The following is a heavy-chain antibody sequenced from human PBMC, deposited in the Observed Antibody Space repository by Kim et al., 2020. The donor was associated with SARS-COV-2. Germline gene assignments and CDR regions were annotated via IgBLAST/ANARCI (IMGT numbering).Heavy chain of an antibody. V-gene: IGHV4-39*01. D-gene: IGHD3-22*01. J-gene: IGHJ4*01. CDR3: ARQNYYDSSGPFFDY. Sequence: SETLYLTCTVSGGSISSSSYYWGWIRQPPGKGLEWIGSIYYSGSTYYNPSLKSRVTISVDTSKNQFSLKLSSVTAADTAVYYCARQNYYDSSGPFFDYWG. CDR1: GGSISSSSYY. CDR2: IYYSGST.